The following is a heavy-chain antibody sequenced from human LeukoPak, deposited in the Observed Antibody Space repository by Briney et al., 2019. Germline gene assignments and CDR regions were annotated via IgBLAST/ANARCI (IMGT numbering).Heavy chain of an antibody. CDR2: IGSGGRTK. J-gene: IGHJ1*01. Sequence: PGGSLRLSCAASRFNLGQYWMHWVRQVPGKGLVWVSRIGSGGRTKNYADSVRGRFTISRDNARNTLYLQMNSLRAEDTAVYYCAKGSGLRFLEWLCIQHWGQGTLVTVSS. V-gene: IGHV3-74*01. CDR3: AKGSGLRFLEWLCIQH. D-gene: IGHD3-3*01. CDR1: RFNLGQYW.